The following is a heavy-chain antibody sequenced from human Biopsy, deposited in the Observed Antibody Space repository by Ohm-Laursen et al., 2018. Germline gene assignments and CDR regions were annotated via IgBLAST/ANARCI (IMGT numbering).Heavy chain of an antibody. CDR1: SYTFTDYN. CDR3: ARDPLNGHKHFDY. D-gene: IGHD2-8*01. J-gene: IGHJ4*02. CDR2: INCKTGAT. Sequence: VSVMVSCKASSYTFTDYNLHWMLQAPGQVLELLGSINCKTGATNYAQKFQGTVTMTRDTSISTAYLALGSLRSADTAIYYCARDPLNGHKHFDYWGQGSLVTVSS. V-gene: IGHV1-2*02.